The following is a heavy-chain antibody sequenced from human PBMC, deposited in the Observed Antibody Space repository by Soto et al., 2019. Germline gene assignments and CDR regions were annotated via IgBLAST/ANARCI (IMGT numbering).Heavy chain of an antibody. Sequence: SETLSLTCSVSGSSFSNFYWSWIRQSAGKGLEWIGRIYTSGATSYNPSLKSRVTMSMDTSQTQMSLNLTSVTAADTAVYYCVRGGIQLSYAFDHWGQGILVTVSS. CDR2: IYTSGAT. D-gene: IGHD3-10*01. J-gene: IGHJ4*02. CDR1: GSSFSNFY. CDR3: VRGGIQLSYAFDH. V-gene: IGHV4-4*07.